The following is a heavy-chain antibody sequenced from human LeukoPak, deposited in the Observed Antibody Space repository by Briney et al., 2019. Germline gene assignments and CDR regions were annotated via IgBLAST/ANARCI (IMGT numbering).Heavy chain of an antibody. V-gene: IGHV4-30-2*01. Sequence: PSETLSLTCTVSGGSISSGGYYWSWIRQPPGKGLEWIGYIXHXGSTYYNPSLKSRVTISVDRSKNQFSLKLSSVTAADTAVYYCXXXXXXXXXPAAXXXXAEDYWGQGTLVTVSS. CDR3: XXXXXXXXXPAAXXXXAEDY. D-gene: IGHD2-2*01. J-gene: IGHJ4*02. CDR2: IXHXGST. CDR1: GGSISSGGYY.